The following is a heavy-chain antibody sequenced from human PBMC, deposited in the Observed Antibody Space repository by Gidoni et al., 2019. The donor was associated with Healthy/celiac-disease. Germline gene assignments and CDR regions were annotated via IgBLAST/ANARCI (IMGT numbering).Heavy chain of an antibody. CDR2: ISGSGGST. CDR3: ASVPSSSWYGYFDY. J-gene: IGHJ4*02. D-gene: IGHD6-13*01. Sequence: EVQLLESGGGLVQPGGSLRLSCAASGFPFSSYAMSWVRQAPGKGLEWVSAISGSGGSTYYADSVKGRFTISRDNSKNTLYLQMNSLRAEDTAVYYCASVPSSSWYGYFDYWGQGTLVTVSS. V-gene: IGHV3-23*01. CDR1: GFPFSSYA.